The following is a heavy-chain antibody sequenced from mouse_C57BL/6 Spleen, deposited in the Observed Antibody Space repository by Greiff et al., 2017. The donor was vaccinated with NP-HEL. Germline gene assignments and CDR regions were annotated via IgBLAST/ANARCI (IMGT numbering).Heavy chain of an antibody. CDR1: GYSITSGYY. J-gene: IGHJ3*01. CDR3: AVGYDGYPAWFAY. V-gene: IGHV3-6*01. CDR2: ISYDGSN. Sequence: EVQLQQSGPGLVKPSQSLSLTCSVTGYSITSGYYWNWIRQFPGNKLEWMGYISYDGSNNYNPSLKNRISITRDTSKNQFFLKLNSVTTEDTATYYCAVGYDGYPAWFAYWGQGTLVTVSA. D-gene: IGHD2-3*01.